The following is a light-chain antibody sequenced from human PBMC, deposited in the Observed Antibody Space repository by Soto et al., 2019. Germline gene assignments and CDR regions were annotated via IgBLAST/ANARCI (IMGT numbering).Light chain of an antibody. CDR3: QQYGSSPRT. CDR1: QSVSSN. V-gene: IGKV3-15*01. Sequence: EIVMTQSPATLSVSPGERATLSCRASQSVSSNLAWYQQKPGQAPRLLIYGASTRATGIPDRFSGSGSGTEFSLTINGLQSEDFAVYYCQQYGSSPRTFGQGTKVDIK. J-gene: IGKJ1*01. CDR2: GAS.